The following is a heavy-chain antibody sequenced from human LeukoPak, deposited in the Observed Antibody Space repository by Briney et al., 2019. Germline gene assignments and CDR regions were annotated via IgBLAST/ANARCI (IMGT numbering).Heavy chain of an antibody. D-gene: IGHD3-22*01. CDR3: AKDKIYYDV. J-gene: IGHJ4*02. Sequence: GGSLRLSCAASGFTFSSYVMSWVRLAPGKGLEWVSGISGSGGSTYYADSVKGRFTISRDNSKNTLYLQMNSLRAEDTAIYYCAKDKIYYDVWGQGTLVTVSS. V-gene: IGHV3-23*01. CDR1: GFTFSSYV. CDR2: ISGSGGST.